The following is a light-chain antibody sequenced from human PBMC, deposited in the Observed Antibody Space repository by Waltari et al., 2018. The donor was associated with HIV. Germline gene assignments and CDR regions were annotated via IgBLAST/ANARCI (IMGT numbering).Light chain of an antibody. Sequence: QSVLTQSPSASGTPGQRVSISCSGSSSNIGSNTVSWYQQVPGTAPKVFIYNNDDRPSGVPDRFSGSKSGTSASLAISGLQSEDEADYYCVTWDDSLNGWVFGGGTKVTVL. CDR3: VTWDDSLNGWV. CDR1: SSNIGSNT. V-gene: IGLV1-44*01. J-gene: IGLJ3*02. CDR2: NND.